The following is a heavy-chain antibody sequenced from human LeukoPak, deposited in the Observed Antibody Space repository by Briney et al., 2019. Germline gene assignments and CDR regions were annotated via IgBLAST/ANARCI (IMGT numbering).Heavy chain of an antibody. D-gene: IGHD3-22*01. J-gene: IGHJ3*02. Sequence: PSETLSLTCTVSGGSISSSSYYWGWIRQPPGKGLEWIGSIYYSGSTYYNPSLKSRVTISVDTSKNQFSLKLSSVTAADTAVYYCARVLEDYYDSSGYGAFDIWGQGTMVTVSS. CDR1: GGSISSSSYY. V-gene: IGHV4-39*01. CDR2: IYYSGST. CDR3: ARVLEDYYDSSGYGAFDI.